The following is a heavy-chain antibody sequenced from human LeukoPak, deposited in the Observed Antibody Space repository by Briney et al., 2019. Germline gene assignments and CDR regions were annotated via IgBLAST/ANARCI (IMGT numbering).Heavy chain of an antibody. D-gene: IGHD6-13*01. J-gene: IGHJ4*02. CDR2: IYYSGST. Sequence: SETLSLTCTVSGGSISSSSYYWGWIRQPPGKGLEWIGSIYYSGSTYYNPSLKSRVTISVDTSKNQFSLKLSSVTAADTAVYYCARRGAGIAAAGTDYFDYWGQGTLVTVSS. CDR3: ARRGAGIAAAGTDYFDY. V-gene: IGHV4-39*01. CDR1: GGSISSSSYY.